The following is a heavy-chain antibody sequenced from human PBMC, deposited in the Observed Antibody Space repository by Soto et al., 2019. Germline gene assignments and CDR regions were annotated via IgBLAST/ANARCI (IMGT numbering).Heavy chain of an antibody. CDR3: EKVLQYYDPPYRQDV. CDR2: ISGRGSST. Sequence: GGSLRLSCAASGFTFSSYAMSWVRQAPGKGLEWVSGISGRGSSTYYADSVKGRFTISRDNSKNTLYLQMNSLRAEDAAVYYCEKVLQYYDPPYRQDVWGQGTTVTVSS. V-gene: IGHV3-23*01. CDR1: GFTFSSYA. D-gene: IGHD5-12*01. J-gene: IGHJ6*02.